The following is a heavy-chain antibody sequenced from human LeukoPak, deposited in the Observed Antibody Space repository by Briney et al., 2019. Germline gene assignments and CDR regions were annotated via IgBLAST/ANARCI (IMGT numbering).Heavy chain of an antibody. CDR3: ARYQQLVLDY. Sequence: GGSLRLSCAASGFTFSSYAMSWVRQAPGKGLEWVSAISGSGGSTYYADSVKGRFTISRDNAKNSLYLQMNSLRAEDTAVYYCARYQQLVLDYWGQGTLVTVSS. CDR2: ISGSGGST. V-gene: IGHV3-23*01. J-gene: IGHJ4*02. D-gene: IGHD6-13*01. CDR1: GFTFSSYA.